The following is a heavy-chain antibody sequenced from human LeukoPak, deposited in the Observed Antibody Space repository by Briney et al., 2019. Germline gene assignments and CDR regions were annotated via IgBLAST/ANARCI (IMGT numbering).Heavy chain of an antibody. CDR3: ARENYYDSSGQLDY. D-gene: IGHD3-22*01. CDR2: IWYDGSNK. CDR1: GFTFSSYG. J-gene: IGHJ4*02. V-gene: IGHV3-33*01. Sequence: GGSLRLSCAASGFTFSSYGMHWVRQAPGKGLEWVAVIWYDGSNKYYADSVKSRFTISRDNSKNTLYLQMNSLRAEDTAVYYCARENYYDSSGQLDYWGQGTLVTVSS.